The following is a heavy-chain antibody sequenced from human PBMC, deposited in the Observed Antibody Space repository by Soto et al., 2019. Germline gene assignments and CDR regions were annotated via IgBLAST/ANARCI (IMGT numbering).Heavy chain of an antibody. CDR2: ISGYNGNT. V-gene: IGHV1-18*01. D-gene: IGHD6-19*01. CDR3: SRFIMVGGWFDPQYYHGMDV. Sequence: QVQLVQSGAEVKKPGASVTVSCKTSGYTFSNYGINWVRQAPGQGLEWMGWISGYNGNTNYAQTVQGRVTMTTDTSTGTVYMELRSLKSDDAAIYYWSRFIMVGGWFDPQYYHGMDVWGQGTTVTVSS. CDR1: GYTFSNYG. J-gene: IGHJ6*02.